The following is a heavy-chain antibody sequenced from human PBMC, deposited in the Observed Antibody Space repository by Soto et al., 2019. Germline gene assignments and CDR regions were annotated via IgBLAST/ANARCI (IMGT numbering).Heavy chain of an antibody. J-gene: IGHJ4*02. V-gene: IGHV1-3*01. Sequence: ASVKVSCKASGYTFTSYAMHWVRQAPGQRLEWMGWINAGNGNTKYSQKFQGRVTITRDTSASTAYMELSSLRSEDTAVYYCARDPPSIAAAGAPRLFDYWGQGTLVTVSS. D-gene: IGHD6-13*01. CDR1: GYTFTSYA. CDR3: ARDPPSIAAAGAPRLFDY. CDR2: INAGNGNT.